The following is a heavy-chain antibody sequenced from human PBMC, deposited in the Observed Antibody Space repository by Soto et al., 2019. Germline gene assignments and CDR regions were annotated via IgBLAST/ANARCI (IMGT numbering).Heavy chain of an antibody. D-gene: IGHD5-18*01. J-gene: IGHJ4*02. CDR1: GGSISSSSYY. CDR2: IYYSGST. V-gene: IGHV4-39*01. Sequence: QLQLQESGPGLVKPSETLSLTCTVSGGSISSSSYYWGWIRQPPGKGLEWIGSIYYSGSTYYNPSLKSRVTISVDTSKNQFSLKLSSVTAADTAVYYCARLGYSYGPGYFDYWGQGTLVTVSS. CDR3: ARLGYSYGPGYFDY.